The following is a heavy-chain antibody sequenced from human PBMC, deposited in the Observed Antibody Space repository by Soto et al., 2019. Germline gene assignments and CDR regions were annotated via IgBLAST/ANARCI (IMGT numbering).Heavy chain of an antibody. J-gene: IGHJ3*01. CDR1: GFSITDFA. V-gene: IGHV3-23*01. Sequence: PGGSLRLSCAASGFSITDFAISWVRLAPRKGLEWVATISGGLSTTFYADSVKGRFTISRDTSSKTLYLQMNSLRDDDEAQYYCAKDSGPPRFGTLIPALDLWCQGQMVTVSS. CDR3: AKDSGPPRFGTLIPALDL. D-gene: IGHD3-3*01. CDR2: ISGGLSTT.